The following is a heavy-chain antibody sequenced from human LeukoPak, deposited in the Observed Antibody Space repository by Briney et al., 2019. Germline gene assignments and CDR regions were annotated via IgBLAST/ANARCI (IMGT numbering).Heavy chain of an antibody. J-gene: IGHJ4*02. Sequence: ASVKVSCKPSGYTFTGYYMHWVRQAPGRGLEWMGWINPNSGGTNYAQKFQGRVTMTRDTSISTVYMELSRLRSDDTAVYYCARDIKDGSGWLIVMYWGQGTLVTVSS. CDR1: GYTFTGYY. V-gene: IGHV1-2*02. CDR2: INPNSGGT. CDR3: ARDIKDGSGWLIVMY. D-gene: IGHD6-19*01.